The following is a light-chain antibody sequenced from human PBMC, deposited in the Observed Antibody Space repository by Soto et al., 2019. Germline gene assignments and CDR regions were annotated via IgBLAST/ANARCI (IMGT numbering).Light chain of an antibody. CDR1: QSVSDMY. CDR2: AS. CDR3: QHYGTSAL. J-gene: IGKJ3*01. Sequence: EFVLTQSPGTLSLSPGERATLSCRASQSVSDMYLAWYQQKPGQAPRLLIYASNRATGIPDRFSGSGSGTDFTLTISGLEPEDFAVYYCQHYGTSALFGPGTKVEIK. V-gene: IGKV3-20*01.